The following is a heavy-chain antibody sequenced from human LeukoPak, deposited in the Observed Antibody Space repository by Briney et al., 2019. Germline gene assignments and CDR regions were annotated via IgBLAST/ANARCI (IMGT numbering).Heavy chain of an antibody. D-gene: IGHD6-13*01. Sequence: SATLSLTCTVSGGSISSGSYYWSWIRQPAGKGLEWIGRIYTSGSTNYNPSLKSRVTISVDTSKNQFSLKLSSVTAADTAVYYCATIAAAGDRPYYYYYMDVWGKGTTVTVSS. CDR2: IYTSGST. V-gene: IGHV4-61*02. CDR1: GGSISSGSYY. J-gene: IGHJ6*03. CDR3: ATIAAAGDRPYYYYYMDV.